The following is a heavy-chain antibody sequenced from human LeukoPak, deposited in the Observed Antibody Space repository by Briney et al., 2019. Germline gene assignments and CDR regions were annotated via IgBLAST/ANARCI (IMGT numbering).Heavy chain of an antibody. J-gene: IGHJ4*02. CDR3: ARGGGKSSGYFDF. V-gene: IGHV3-23*01. Sequence: GGSLRLSCAASEFTFRSYAMTWVRQAPGKGLEWVSTINVSGGGTYYADSVRGRFTISRDNSKNTLYLQMNSLRAEDTAVYYCARGGGKSSGYFDFWGQGTPVTVSS. D-gene: IGHD3-22*01. CDR2: INVSGGGT. CDR1: EFTFRSYA.